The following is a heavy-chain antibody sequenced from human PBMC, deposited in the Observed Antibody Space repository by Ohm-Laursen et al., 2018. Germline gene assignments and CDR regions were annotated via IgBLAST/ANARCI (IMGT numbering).Heavy chain of an antibody. CDR1: GGSISSYY. Sequence: GTLSLICTVSGGSISSYYWSWIRQPPGKGLEWIGYIYYSGSTNYNPSLKSRVTISVDTSKNQFSLKLSSVTAADTAVYYCARDMVRGRLGFDPWGQGTLVTVSS. J-gene: IGHJ5*02. V-gene: IGHV4-59*01. CDR3: ARDMVRGRLGFDP. CDR2: IYYSGST. D-gene: IGHD3-10*01.